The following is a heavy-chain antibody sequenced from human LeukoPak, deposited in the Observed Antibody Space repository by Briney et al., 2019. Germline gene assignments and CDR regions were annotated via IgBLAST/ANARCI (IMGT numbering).Heavy chain of an antibody. CDR3: ARVRGDYGGISDY. Sequence: GGSLRLSCAASEFTFSSYAMNWVRQAPGKGLEWVAKIHPDGSDKYYVDSVKGRFTISRDNAKSSLHLQMNSLRAEDTAVYYCARVRGDYGGISDYWGQGTLVTVSS. CDR1: EFTFSSYA. D-gene: IGHD4-23*01. CDR2: IHPDGSDK. J-gene: IGHJ4*02. V-gene: IGHV3-7*05.